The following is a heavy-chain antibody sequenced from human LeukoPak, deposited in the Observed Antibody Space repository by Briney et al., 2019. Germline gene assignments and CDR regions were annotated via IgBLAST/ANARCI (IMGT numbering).Heavy chain of an antibody. J-gene: IGHJ4*02. D-gene: IGHD6-13*01. Sequence: GGSLRLSCAASGVTVSDSYMSWVRQAPGKGLEWVSVMYSGGDTYYADSVKGRFTFSRDISKNTLYLQMNGLRTEDTAMYYCARDAPQVPAAGVLAYWGQGTLVTVSS. CDR1: GVTVSDSY. CDR2: MYSGGDT. V-gene: IGHV3-53*01. CDR3: ARDAPQVPAAGVLAY.